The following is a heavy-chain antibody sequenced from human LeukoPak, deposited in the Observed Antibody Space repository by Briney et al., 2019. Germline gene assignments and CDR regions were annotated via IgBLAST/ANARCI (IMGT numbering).Heavy chain of an antibody. CDR1: GASVSGSDSN. Sequence: SETLSLTCTVSGASVSGSDSNWGWVRQPPGKGLEWIGNVYYSGSTAYNPSLKSRVTMSVDTSKNQCSLKMTSVTAADTAAYYCTRLSKGRNFDYIFDYWGQGTLVTVSS. CDR2: VYYSGST. CDR3: TRLSKGRNFDYIFDY. V-gene: IGHV4-39*01. D-gene: IGHD3-9*01. J-gene: IGHJ4*02.